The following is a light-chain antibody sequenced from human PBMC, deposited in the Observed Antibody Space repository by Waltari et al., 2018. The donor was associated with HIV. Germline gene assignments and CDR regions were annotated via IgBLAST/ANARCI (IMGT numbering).Light chain of an antibody. CDR3: CSYAGSLYV. CDR2: EVR. CDR1: TRDVGSTEL. V-gene: IGLV2-23*02. J-gene: IGLJ1*01. Sequence: QSALTPPAPVSGSPGQSTPTPRPGTTRDVGSTELVSWYQHHPGEAPKVIIEEVRKRPSGVSNRFSGSKSGNTASLTISGLQAEDEADYYCCSYAGSLYVFGTGTKVTVL.